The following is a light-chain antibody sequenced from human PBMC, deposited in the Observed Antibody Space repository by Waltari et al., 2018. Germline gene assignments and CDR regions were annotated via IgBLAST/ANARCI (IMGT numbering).Light chain of an antibody. CDR2: GTS. J-gene: IGKJ5*01. CDR3: QQYGHWPPIT. CDR1: QSISSS. V-gene: IGKV3-15*01. Sequence: EMVLTQSPATLSVSPGESVALSCRASQSISSSLAWYQQKPSQAPRLHLFGTSTRATGDPARFSGSGSGTEFTITISNMQSEDVGVYYCQQYGHWPPITFGQGTRLEIE.